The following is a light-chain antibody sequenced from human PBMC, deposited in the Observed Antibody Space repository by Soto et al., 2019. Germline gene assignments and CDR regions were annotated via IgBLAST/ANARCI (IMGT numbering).Light chain of an antibody. CDR2: DAS. CDR3: QQYGSSPYT. Sequence: EIVLTQSPGTLYLSPGERATLSCRASQSVSNNYLAWYQQKPRQAPRLLIYDASSRATGIPDRFSGSGSGTDFTLTISRLEPEDFAVYYCQQYGSSPYTFGQGTKLEIK. CDR1: QSVSNNY. J-gene: IGKJ2*01. V-gene: IGKV3-20*01.